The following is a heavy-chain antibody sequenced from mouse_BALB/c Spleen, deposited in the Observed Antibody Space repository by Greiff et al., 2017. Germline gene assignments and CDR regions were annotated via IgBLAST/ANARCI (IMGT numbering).Heavy chain of an antibody. Sequence: EVHLVESGGGLVQPGGSRKLSCAASGFTFSSFGMHWVRQAPEKGLEWVAYISSGSSTIYYADTVKGRFTISRDNPKNTLFLQMTSLRSEDTAMYYCATFTTVVEEGFAYWGQGTLVTVSA. J-gene: IGHJ3*01. D-gene: IGHD1-1*01. CDR1: GFTFSSFG. CDR3: ATFTTVVEEGFAY. CDR2: ISSGSSTI. V-gene: IGHV5-17*02.